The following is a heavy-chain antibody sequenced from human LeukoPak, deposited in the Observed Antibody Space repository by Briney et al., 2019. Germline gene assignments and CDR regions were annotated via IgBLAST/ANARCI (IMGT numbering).Heavy chain of an antibody. Sequence: EASVKVSCKASGGTFSSYAISWVRQAPGQGLEWMGGIIPIFGTANYAQKFQGRVTITTDESTSTAYMELSSVTAADTAVYYCARNDDRHPRYDSSGYPLLRAFDIWGQGTMVTVSS. CDR3: ARNDDRHPRYDSSGYPLLRAFDI. J-gene: IGHJ3*02. V-gene: IGHV1-69*05. CDR2: IIPIFGTA. D-gene: IGHD3-22*01. CDR1: GGTFSSYA.